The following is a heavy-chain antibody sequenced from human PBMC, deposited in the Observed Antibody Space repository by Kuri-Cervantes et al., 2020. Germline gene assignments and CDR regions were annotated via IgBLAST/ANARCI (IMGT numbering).Heavy chain of an antibody. CDR1: GFTFSSYS. V-gene: IGHV3-21*01. J-gene: IGHJ4*02. CDR2: ISSSSSYI. D-gene: IGHD5-18*01. Sequence: GESLKISCAAFGFTFSSYSMNWVRQAPGKGLEWVSSISSSSSYIYYADSVKGRFTISRDNSKNTLYLQMSSLRAEDTAVYYCARDEVWSDTAMVKWGQGTLVTVSS. CDR3: ARDEVWSDTAMVK.